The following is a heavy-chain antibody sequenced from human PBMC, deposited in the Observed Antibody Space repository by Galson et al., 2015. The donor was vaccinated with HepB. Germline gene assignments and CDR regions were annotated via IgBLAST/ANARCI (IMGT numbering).Heavy chain of an antibody. J-gene: IGHJ6*02. D-gene: IGHD2-21*02. CDR2: IPFDGTNI. Sequence: SLRLSCAASGFTFRSYAMHWVRQAPGKGLEWVAVIPFDGTNIHYADSVKGRFTISRDNLKDTVYLQMNGLRPEDTAVYHCARERVTWVTYDPDYYYYGMDVWGQGTTVTVSS. CDR3: ARERVTWVTYDPDYYYYGMDV. V-gene: IGHV3-30*03. CDR1: GFTFRSYA.